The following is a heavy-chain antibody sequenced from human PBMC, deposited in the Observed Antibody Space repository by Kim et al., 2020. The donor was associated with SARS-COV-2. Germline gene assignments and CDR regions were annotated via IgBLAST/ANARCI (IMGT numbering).Heavy chain of an antibody. Sequence: GESLKISCKGSGYSFTSYWIGWVRQMPGKGLEWMGIMYPGDSDTRYSPSFQGQVTISADKSISTAYLQWSSLKASDTAMYYCARFDYGSGSYPHAFDIWGQGTMVTVSS. D-gene: IGHD3-10*01. CDR2: MYPGDSDT. CDR3: ARFDYGSGSYPHAFDI. J-gene: IGHJ3*02. CDR1: GYSFTSYW. V-gene: IGHV5-51*01.